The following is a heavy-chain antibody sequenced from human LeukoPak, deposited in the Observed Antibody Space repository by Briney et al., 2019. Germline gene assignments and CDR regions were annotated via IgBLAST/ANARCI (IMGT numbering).Heavy chain of an antibody. V-gene: IGHV4-59*08. CDR2: IYYSGST. CDR3: ARPTMVRGPGGWFDP. D-gene: IGHD3-10*01. Sequence: PSETLSLTCTVSGGSISSYYWSWIRQPPGKGLEWIGYIYYSGSTNYNPSLKSRVTISVDTSKNQFSLKLSSVTAADTAVYYCARPTMVRGPGGWFDPWGQGTLVTVSS. J-gene: IGHJ5*02. CDR1: GGSISSYY.